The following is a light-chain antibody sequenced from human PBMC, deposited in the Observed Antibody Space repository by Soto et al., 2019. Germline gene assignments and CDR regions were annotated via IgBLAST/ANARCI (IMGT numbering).Light chain of an antibody. J-gene: IGKJ1*01. CDR3: QQSSSSLWT. CDR2: GTS. Sequence: DLQMTQSPSSLSASVGDRVTITCRASQDISNYLNWYQQKPGKAPKLLIYGTSSLQSGVPSRFSGSGSGTDFTLTISSLQPEDFATYYCQQSSSSLWTFGQGTQVEIK. CDR1: QDISNY. V-gene: IGKV1-39*01.